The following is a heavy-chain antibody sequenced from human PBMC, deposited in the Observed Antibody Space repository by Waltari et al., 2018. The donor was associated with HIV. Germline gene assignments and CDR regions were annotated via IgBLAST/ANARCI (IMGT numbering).Heavy chain of an antibody. CDR3: ARVGEVATIGIHFDY. J-gene: IGHJ4*02. CDR2: INPNSGGT. V-gene: IGHV1-2*02. Sequence: QVQLVQSGAAVKKPGASVKVSCKASGYTFTGSYMYWVRHAPGQGLEWMGWINPNSGGTNYAQKFQGRVTMTRDTSISTAYMELSRLRSDDTAVYYCARVGEVATIGIHFDYWGQGTLVTVSS. CDR1: GYTFTGSY. D-gene: IGHD5-12*01.